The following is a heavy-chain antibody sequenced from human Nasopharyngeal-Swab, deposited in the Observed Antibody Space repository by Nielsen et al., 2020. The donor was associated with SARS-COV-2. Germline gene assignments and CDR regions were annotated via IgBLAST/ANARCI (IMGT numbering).Heavy chain of an antibody. Sequence: SMKIYCAASGFTFDDYEMYWVRQAPGKGLEWVSGISWNSGSIGYEDSVKGRFTISRDNAKNSLYLQMNSLRAEDTALYYCAKDYHYDFGTNWFDPWGQGTLVTVSS. CDR3: AKDYHYDFGTNWFDP. J-gene: IGHJ5*02. CDR1: GFTFDDYE. CDR2: ISWNSGSI. D-gene: IGHD3-3*01. V-gene: IGHV3-9*01.